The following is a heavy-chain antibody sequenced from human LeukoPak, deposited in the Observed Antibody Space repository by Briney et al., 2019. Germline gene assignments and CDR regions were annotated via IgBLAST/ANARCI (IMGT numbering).Heavy chain of an antibody. CDR3: ARETYSRTHRGFDY. CDR1: GVSIRSGDFY. D-gene: IGHD2-2*01. V-gene: IGHV4-30-4*01. J-gene: IGHJ4*02. Sequence: SQTLSLTCTVSGVSIRSGDFYWSWIRQPPGKGLEWIGYIYYSGSTNYKPSLKSRVTISKDTSKNQFSLKLSSVTAADTAVYYCARETYSRTHRGFDYWGREPWSPSPQ. CDR2: IYYSGST.